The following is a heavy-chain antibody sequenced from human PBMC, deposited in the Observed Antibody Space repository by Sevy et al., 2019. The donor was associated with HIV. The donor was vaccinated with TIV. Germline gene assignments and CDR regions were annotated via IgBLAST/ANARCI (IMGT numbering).Heavy chain of an antibody. Sequence: GGSLRLSCAASGFSLSDHAVSWVRQTPGKGLEWRAVISYNGRNQYYADSVKGRFTISKDDSKNTLYLQLNSLRAEDTAVYYCARFVGYCSGGRCSIIDFWGQGTLVTVSS. CDR3: ARFVGYCSGGRCSIIDF. D-gene: IGHD2-15*01. J-gene: IGHJ4*02. V-gene: IGHV3-30*04. CDR1: GFSLSDHA. CDR2: ISYNGRNQ.